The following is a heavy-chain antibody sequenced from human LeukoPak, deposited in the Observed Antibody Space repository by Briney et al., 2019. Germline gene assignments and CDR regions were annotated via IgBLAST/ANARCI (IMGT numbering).Heavy chain of an antibody. D-gene: IGHD6-13*01. CDR3: ARKYSSSWYDAFDI. J-gene: IGHJ3*02. Sequence: SETLSPTCAVSGGSISSSNWWSWVRQPPGKGLEWIGEIYHSGSTNYNPSLKSRVTISVDKSKNQFSLKLSSVTAADTAVYYCARKYSSSWYDAFDIWGQGTMVTVSS. CDR1: GGSISSSNW. V-gene: IGHV4-4*02. CDR2: IYHSGST.